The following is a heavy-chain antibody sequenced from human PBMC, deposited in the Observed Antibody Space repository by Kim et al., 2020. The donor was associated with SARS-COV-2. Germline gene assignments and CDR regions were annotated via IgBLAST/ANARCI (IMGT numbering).Heavy chain of an antibody. Sequence: GGSLRLSCAASGFTFTSYGMHWVRQAPGKGLEWVAVMSYDGSDKYYADSVKGRFTISRDNSKNTLYLQMNSLRAEDTAVYYCAKGPERNTMTTVVLRMDVWGQGTTVTVSS. CDR3: AKGPERNTMTTVVLRMDV. D-gene: IGHD4-4*01. J-gene: IGHJ6*02. V-gene: IGHV3-30*18. CDR2: MSYDGSDK. CDR1: GFTFTSYG.